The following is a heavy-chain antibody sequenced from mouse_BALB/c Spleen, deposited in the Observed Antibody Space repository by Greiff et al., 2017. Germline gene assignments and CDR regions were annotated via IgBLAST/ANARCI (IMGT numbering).Heavy chain of an antibody. Sequence: EVKLVESGGGLVQPGGSLKLSCVASGFTFSNYWMNWVRQSPEKGLEWVAEIRLKSNNYATHYAVSVKGRFTISRDDSKSSVYLQMNNLRAEDTGIYYCTRPSSHWYFDVWGAGTTVTVSS. CDR3: TRPSSHWYFDV. V-gene: IGHV6-6*02. J-gene: IGHJ1*01. D-gene: IGHD1-1*01. CDR1: GFTFSNYW. CDR2: IRLKSNNYAT.